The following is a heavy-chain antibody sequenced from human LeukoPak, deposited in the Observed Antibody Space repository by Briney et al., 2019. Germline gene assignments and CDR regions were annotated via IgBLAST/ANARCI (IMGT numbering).Heavy chain of an antibody. D-gene: IGHD3-10*01. V-gene: IGHV3-30*02. CDR1: GFTFRNDG. CDR3: AKDYGSGSYSRYFQH. CDR2: IRSDGSDK. J-gene: IGHJ1*01. Sequence: GGSLRLSCAASGFTFRNDGMHWGRRTPGKGLEWVAFIRSDGSDKYYADSVKGRFTISRDTSRNTLYLQMNSLRAEDTAVYYCAKDYGSGSYSRYFQHWGQGTLVTVSS.